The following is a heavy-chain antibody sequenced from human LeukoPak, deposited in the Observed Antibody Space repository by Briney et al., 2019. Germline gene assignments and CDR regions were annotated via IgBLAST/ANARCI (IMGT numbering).Heavy chain of an antibody. Sequence: SETLSLPRALCGVPLCVYYWSGIPHPPGEGLEGSGDIYYSGSTNYNPCLKSRVTIPVDTSKNQFSLKLSSVPAPDTAVYYCALHGNLGIQVRAPRYYYYMDVWGKGTTVTVSS. V-gene: IGHV4-34*01. D-gene: IGHD7-27*01. CDR1: GVPLCVYY. J-gene: IGHJ6*03. CDR2: IYYSGST. CDR3: ALHGNLGIQVRAPRYYYYMDV.